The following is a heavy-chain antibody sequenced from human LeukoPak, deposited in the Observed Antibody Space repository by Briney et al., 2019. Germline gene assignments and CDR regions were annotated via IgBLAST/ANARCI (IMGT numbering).Heavy chain of an antibody. D-gene: IGHD2-2*02. J-gene: IGHJ4*02. V-gene: IGHV3-48*01. CDR1: GFTFSTYS. Sequence: GGSLRLSCAASGFTFSTYSMNWVRQAPGKGLEWTSYISSSSTSIYYADSVKGRFTISRDNAKNSLYLQMNSLRAEDTAVYYCAKLGYCSSISCYILDYWGQGTLVTVSS. CDR2: ISSSSTSI. CDR3: AKLGYCSSISCYILDY.